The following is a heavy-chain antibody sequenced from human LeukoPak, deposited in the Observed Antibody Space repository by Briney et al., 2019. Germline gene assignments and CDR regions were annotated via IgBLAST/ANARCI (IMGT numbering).Heavy chain of an antibody. D-gene: IGHD3-16*01. Sequence: SSETLSLTCSLSGHCKTTNRYWWPWIRQSPGKGLEWIGSIYSSGNSYYNPSLKSRATISPDTSKNQYSLRLTSVTAADTAVYYAARCGIYVLQIGNWFDPWGQGILVTVSS. CDR2: IYSSGNS. J-gene: IGHJ5*02. V-gene: IGHV4-39*01. CDR3: ARCGIYVLQIGNWFDP. CDR1: GHCKTTNRYW.